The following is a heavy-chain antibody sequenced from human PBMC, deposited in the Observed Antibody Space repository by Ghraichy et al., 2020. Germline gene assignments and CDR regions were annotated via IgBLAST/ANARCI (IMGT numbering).Heavy chain of an antibody. J-gene: IGHJ4*02. Sequence: GGSLRLSCAASGFTFSSYGMHWVRQAPVKGLEWVAVIWYDGSNKYYADSVKGRFTISRDNSKNTLYLQMNSLRAEDTAVYYCARDSPPGHSGSHRPEIDYWGQGTLVTVSS. CDR3: ARDSPPGHSGSHRPEIDY. D-gene: IGHD1-26*01. V-gene: IGHV3-33*01. CDR2: IWYDGSNK. CDR1: GFTFSSYG.